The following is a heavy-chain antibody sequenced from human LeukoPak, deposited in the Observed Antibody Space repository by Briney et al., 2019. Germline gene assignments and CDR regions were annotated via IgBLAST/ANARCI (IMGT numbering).Heavy chain of an antibody. V-gene: IGHV1-46*01. CDR2: FSPSGDNT. CDR3: ANRKGVRYCSGGSCPNWFDP. Sequence: ASVKVSCKASGYTFPSYFVHWVRQAPGQGLEWMGTFSPSGDNTNYAQKFQGRVTMTRDMSASTVYMELSSLRSEDTAVYYCANRKGVRYCSGGSCPNWFDPWGQGTLVTVSS. J-gene: IGHJ5*02. D-gene: IGHD2-15*01. CDR1: GYTFPSYF.